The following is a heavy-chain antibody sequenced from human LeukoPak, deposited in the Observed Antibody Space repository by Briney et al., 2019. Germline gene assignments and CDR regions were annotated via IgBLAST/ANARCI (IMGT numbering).Heavy chain of an antibody. Sequence: GGSLRLSCAASGFTFSSYWMSWVRQAPGKGLEWVANIKQDGSEKYYVDSVKGRFTISRDNAKNSLYLQMNSLRAEDTAVYYCARVGAYYDILTGYRLDAFDIWGQGTMVTVSS. CDR1: GFTFSSYW. V-gene: IGHV3-7*03. CDR2: IKQDGSEK. CDR3: ARVGAYYDILTGYRLDAFDI. J-gene: IGHJ3*02. D-gene: IGHD3-9*01.